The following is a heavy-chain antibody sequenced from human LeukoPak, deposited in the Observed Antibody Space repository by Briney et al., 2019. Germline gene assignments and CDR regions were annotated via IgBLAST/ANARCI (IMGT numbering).Heavy chain of an antibody. CDR3: ARVAEIQLWLRSAFDY. V-gene: IGHV3-48*02. Sequence: GGSLRLSCAASGFTFSTYSMNWVRQAPGKGLEWVSFISTGSSTIYYADSVKGRFTISRDNAKNSLYLQMNSLRDKDTAVYYCARVAEIQLWLRSAFDYWGQGTLVTVSS. D-gene: IGHD5-18*01. CDR2: ISTGSSTI. CDR1: GFTFSTYS. J-gene: IGHJ4*02.